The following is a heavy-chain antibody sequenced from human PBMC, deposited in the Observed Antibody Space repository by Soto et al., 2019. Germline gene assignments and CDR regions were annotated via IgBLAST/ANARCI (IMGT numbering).Heavy chain of an antibody. J-gene: IGHJ5*02. CDR2: IYSGGST. V-gene: IGHV3-66*01. D-gene: IGHD6-19*01. CDR1: GFTVSSNY. CDR3: ARDTYSSGWYQSQWNWFDP. Sequence: GSLRLSCAASGFTVSSNYMSWVRQAPGKGLEWVSVIYSGGSTYYADSVKGRFTISRDNSKNTLYLQMNSLRAEDTAVYYCARDTYSSGWYQSQWNWFDPWGQGTLVTVSS.